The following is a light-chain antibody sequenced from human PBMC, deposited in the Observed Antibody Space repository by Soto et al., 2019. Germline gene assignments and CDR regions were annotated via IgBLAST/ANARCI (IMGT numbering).Light chain of an antibody. Sequence: IVMTQSPDSLAVSLGERATINCKSSQSVLYSSNNKNYLAWYQQKPGQPPKLLIYWASTRESGVPDRFSGSGSGTDFTLTISSLQAADVAVYYCQQYYSTPYTFGQGTKLEI. V-gene: IGKV4-1*01. J-gene: IGKJ2*01. CDR2: WAS. CDR1: QSVLYSSNNKNY. CDR3: QQYYSTPYT.